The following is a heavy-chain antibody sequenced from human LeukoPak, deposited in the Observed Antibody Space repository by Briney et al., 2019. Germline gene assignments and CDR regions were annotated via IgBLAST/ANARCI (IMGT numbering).Heavy chain of an antibody. CDR3: ARDQGYYYDSSGYADPGGP. CDR2: IYYSGST. Sequence: SETLSLTCTVSGGSISTYYWSWIRQPPGKGLEWIGYIYYSGSTNYNPSLKSRVTVSVDTSKNQFSLKLSSVTAADTAVYYCARDQGYYYDSSGYADPGGPWGQGTLVTVSS. V-gene: IGHV4-59*01. CDR1: GGSISTYY. J-gene: IGHJ5*02. D-gene: IGHD3-22*01.